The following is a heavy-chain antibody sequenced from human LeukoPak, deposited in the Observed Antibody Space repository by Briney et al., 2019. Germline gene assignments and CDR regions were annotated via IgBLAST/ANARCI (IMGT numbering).Heavy chain of an antibody. D-gene: IGHD3-3*01. V-gene: IGHV3-9*01. CDR3: GQNHYDFWSGSGYYMDV. J-gene: IGHJ6*03. Sequence: PGGSLRLSCAASGFTFDDYAMHWVRQAPGKGLEWVSGISWNSGSIGYADSVKGRFTISRDNAKNSLYLQMNSLRAEDTALYYCGQNHYDFWSGSGYYMDVWGKGTTVTVSS. CDR2: ISWNSGSI. CDR1: GFTFDDYA.